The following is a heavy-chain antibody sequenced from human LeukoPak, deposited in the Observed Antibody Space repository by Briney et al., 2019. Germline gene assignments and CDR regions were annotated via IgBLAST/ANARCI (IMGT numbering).Heavy chain of an antibody. CDR2: INPNSGGT. D-gene: IGHD5-24*01. J-gene: IGHJ4*02. Sequence: ASVKVSCKASGYSFTSYGISWVRQAPGQGLEWMGWINPNSGGTNYAQKFQGRVTMTRDTSISTAYMELSRLRSDDTAVYYCARDGYNSGDYWGQGTLVTVSS. CDR1: GYSFTSYG. V-gene: IGHV1-2*02. CDR3: ARDGYNSGDY.